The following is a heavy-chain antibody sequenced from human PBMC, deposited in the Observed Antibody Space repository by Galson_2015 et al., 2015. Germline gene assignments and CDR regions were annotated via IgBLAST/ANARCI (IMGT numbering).Heavy chain of an antibody. J-gene: IGHJ6*02. D-gene: IGHD2-2*01. CDR2: IYYSGST. Sequence: SETLSLTCTVTGGSISSSSYYWGWIRQPPGKGLEWIGSIYYSGSTYYNPSLKSRVTISVDTSKNQFSLKLSSVTAADTAVYYCARGGAVVPAAAYYYYYGMDVWGQGTTVTVSS. CDR3: ARGGAVVPAAAYYYYYGMDV. CDR1: GGSISSSSYY. V-gene: IGHV4-39*01.